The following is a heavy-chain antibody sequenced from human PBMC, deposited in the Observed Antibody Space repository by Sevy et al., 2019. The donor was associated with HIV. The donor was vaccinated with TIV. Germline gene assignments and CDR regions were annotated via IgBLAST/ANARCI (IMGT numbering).Heavy chain of an antibody. CDR2: IWSDGSNK. Sequence: GGSRRLSCAASGFTFSDYGMHWVRQAPGKGLEWVAVIWSDGSNKYYGDSVKGRFTISRASSKNTPFLQMNSLTVDDTAVYYCAREERSETTTAFDYWGQGALVTVSS. D-gene: IGHD1-1*01. CDR3: AREERSETTTAFDY. V-gene: IGHV3-33*01. J-gene: IGHJ4*02. CDR1: GFTFSDYG.